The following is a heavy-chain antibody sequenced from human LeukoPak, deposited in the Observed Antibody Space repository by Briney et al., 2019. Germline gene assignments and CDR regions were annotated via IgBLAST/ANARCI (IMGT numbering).Heavy chain of an antibody. Sequence: ASVKVSCKASGYTLTGYYMHWVRQAPGQGLEWMGWINPNSGGTNYAQKFQGRVTMTRDTSISTAYMELSRLRSDDTAVYYCARVKEMATIPRYFDYWGQGTLVTVSS. V-gene: IGHV1-2*02. J-gene: IGHJ4*02. D-gene: IGHD5-24*01. CDR2: INPNSGGT. CDR1: GYTLTGYY. CDR3: ARVKEMATIPRYFDY.